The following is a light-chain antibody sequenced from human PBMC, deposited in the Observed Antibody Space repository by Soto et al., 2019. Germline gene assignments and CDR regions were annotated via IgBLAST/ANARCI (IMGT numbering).Light chain of an antibody. Sequence: IHRTHSPSTLSASVLYRVRITCLASQSISRWLAWYQQRPGEAPKLLIYAASTLQSGVPSRFSGSGSGTDFTLTISSLQPEDFATYYCLQYNSFPPTFGGGTKVDIK. CDR3: LQYNSFPPT. CDR2: AAS. J-gene: IGKJ4*01. CDR1: QSISRW. V-gene: IGKV1-5*01.